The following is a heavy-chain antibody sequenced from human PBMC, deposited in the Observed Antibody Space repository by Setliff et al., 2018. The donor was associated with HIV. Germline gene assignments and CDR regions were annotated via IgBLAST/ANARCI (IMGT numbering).Heavy chain of an antibody. CDR3: SRHLGYCSTTNSC. V-gene: IGHV3-23*01. Sequence: PSETLSLSCAASGFTFSNYAMNWVRQAPGKGLEWVSTISGSGGLTFYADSVKGRFTVSRDNSKNTLYLQMNSLRGEDTAVYYCSRHLGYCSTTNSCWGQGTPVTVPQ. J-gene: IGHJ4*02. CDR2: ISGSGGLT. D-gene: IGHD2-2*03. CDR1: GFTFSNYA.